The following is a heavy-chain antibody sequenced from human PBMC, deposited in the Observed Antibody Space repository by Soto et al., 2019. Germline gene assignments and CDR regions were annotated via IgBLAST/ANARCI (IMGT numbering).Heavy chain of an antibody. CDR3: ARETYGDYVGHFDP. D-gene: IGHD4-17*01. V-gene: IGHV4-39*01. J-gene: IGHJ5*02. Sequence: PSETLSLTCTFSGGSISSGDYYWGWIRQPPGKGLEWIATIYYSGSTYYNPSLKSRVTISADTSKNQFSLRLTYVTAADSAVYYCARETYGDYVGHFDPWGQGIQVTVSS. CDR1: GGSISSGDYY. CDR2: IYYSGST.